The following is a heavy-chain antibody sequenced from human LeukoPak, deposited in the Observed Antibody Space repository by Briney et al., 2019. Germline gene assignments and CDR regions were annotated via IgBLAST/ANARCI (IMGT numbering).Heavy chain of an antibody. D-gene: IGHD3-22*01. Sequence: GGSLRLSCAASGFTFDDYAMHWVRQAPGKGLEWVSGISWNSGSIGYADSVKGRFTISRDNAKNSLYLQMNSLRAEDTAVYYCAKDGHPQRPSDYSDTSGLEHWGQGTLVTVSS. CDR2: ISWNSGSI. CDR3: AKDGHPQRPSDYSDTSGLEH. V-gene: IGHV3-9*01. J-gene: IGHJ4*02. CDR1: GFTFDDYA.